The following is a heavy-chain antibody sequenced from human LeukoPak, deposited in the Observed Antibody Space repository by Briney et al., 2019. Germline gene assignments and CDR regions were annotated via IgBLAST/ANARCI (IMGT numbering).Heavy chain of an antibody. CDR1: GFTFSSYW. Sequence: GGSLRLSCAASGFTFSSYWMHWVRQAPGKGLVWVSRISFDGNSTDNADSVKGRFTISRDNAKNTLYLQMNSLRAEDTAVYYCERGESAKTTLTTGRLLDHGGQGTLVTVSS. V-gene: IGHV3-74*01. D-gene: IGHD2-8*02. CDR2: ISFDGNST. J-gene: IGHJ5*02. CDR3: ERGESAKTTLTTGRLLDH.